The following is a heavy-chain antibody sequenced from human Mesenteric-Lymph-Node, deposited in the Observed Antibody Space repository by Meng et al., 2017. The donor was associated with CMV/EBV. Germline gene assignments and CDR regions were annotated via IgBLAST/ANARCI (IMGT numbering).Heavy chain of an antibody. V-gene: IGHV3-48*01. J-gene: IGHJ4*02. CDR1: GFTFSTYS. D-gene: IGHD3-3*01. CDR3: AKDKDFWSGLYIDY. Sequence: GESLKISCAASGFTFSTYSMNWVRQAPGKGLEWVSYISSSSSTIYYADSVKGRFTISRDNAKNSLYLQMNSLRAEDTAVYYCAKDKDFWSGLYIDYWGQGTLVTVSS. CDR2: ISSSSSTI.